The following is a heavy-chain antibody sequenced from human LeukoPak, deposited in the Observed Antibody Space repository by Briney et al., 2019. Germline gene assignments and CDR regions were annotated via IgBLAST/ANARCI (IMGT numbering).Heavy chain of an antibody. D-gene: IGHD4-17*01. CDR2: MYTSGST. CDR3: ARGGSLTVTSNLYNY. CDR1: GGSISSYS. V-gene: IGHV4-4*07. J-gene: IGHJ4*02. Sequence: PSETLSLTCTVSGGSISSYSWSWIRQPAGKGLEWIGHMYTSGSTNYSPSLKSRVTISLDTSKNQFSLKLSSVTAADTAVYYCARGGSLTVTSNLYNYWGQGTLVTVSS.